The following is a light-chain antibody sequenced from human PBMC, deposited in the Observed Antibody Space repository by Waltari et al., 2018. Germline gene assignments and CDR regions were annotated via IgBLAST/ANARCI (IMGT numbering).Light chain of an antibody. CDR3: QTGGHGTWV. Sequence: QLVLTQSPSPSASLGASVKLTCTLISGHSSNIIAWHQQQPEKGPRYLMKVNRDGSHSKGDEIPDRLAGSSSGAERDLPISSLQSEDEADYYCQTGGHGTWVFGGGTELTVL. J-gene: IGLJ3*02. CDR2: VNRDGSH. V-gene: IGLV4-69*01. CDR1: SGHSSNI.